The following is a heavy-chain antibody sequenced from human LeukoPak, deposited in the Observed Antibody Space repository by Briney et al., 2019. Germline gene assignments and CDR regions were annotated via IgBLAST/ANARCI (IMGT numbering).Heavy chain of an antibody. D-gene: IGHD1-26*01. Sequence: SETLSLTCAVYGGSFSGYYWSWIRQPPGKGLEWIGEINHSGSTNYNPSLKSRVTISVDTSKNQFSLRLSSVTVADTAVYYCARLRIGGFDYWGQGTLVTVSS. J-gene: IGHJ4*02. CDR3: ARLRIGGFDY. CDR2: INHSGST. V-gene: IGHV4-34*01. CDR1: GGSFSGYY.